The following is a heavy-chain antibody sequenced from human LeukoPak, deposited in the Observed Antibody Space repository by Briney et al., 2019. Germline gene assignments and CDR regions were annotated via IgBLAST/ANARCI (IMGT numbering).Heavy chain of an antibody. CDR2: ISSSSSTI. V-gene: IGHV3-48*03. CDR3: ARFLGWSPGYFDY. Sequence: PGGSLRLSCAASGFTFSSYEMNWVRQAPGKGLEWVSYISSSSSTIYYVDSVKGRYTISRDNAKNSLYLQMNSLRVEDTAVYYCARFLGWSPGYFDYWGQGTLVTFSS. CDR1: GFTFSSYE. D-gene: IGHD3-3*01. J-gene: IGHJ4*02.